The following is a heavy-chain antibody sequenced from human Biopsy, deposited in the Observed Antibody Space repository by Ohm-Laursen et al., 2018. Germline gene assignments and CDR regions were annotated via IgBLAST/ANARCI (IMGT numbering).Heavy chain of an antibody. J-gene: IGHJ4*02. D-gene: IGHD5-12*01. V-gene: IGHV4-59*07. Sequence: SDTLSLTCTVSGGSISSYYWTWIRQPPGKGLEWIGDVYYSGSTNRNPSLKSRVTILVDTSKNQFSLKLSSVTAADTAVYYCARLGSGDYFPTFFDFWGQGALVTVSS. CDR3: ARLGSGDYFPTFFDF. CDR1: GGSISSYY. CDR2: VYYSGST.